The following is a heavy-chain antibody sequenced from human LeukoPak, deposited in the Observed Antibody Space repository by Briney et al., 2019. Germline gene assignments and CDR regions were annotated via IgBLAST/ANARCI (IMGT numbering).Heavy chain of an antibody. CDR1: GYSISSGYY. CDR3: ARAFGNVRGDA. V-gene: IGHV4-38-2*02. D-gene: IGHD3-10*01. J-gene: IGHJ5*02. Sequence: PSETLSLTCTVSGYSISSGYYWGWIRQPPGKGLEWIGSIYHSGSTYYNPSLKSRVTISVDTSKNQFSLKLSSVTAADTAVYYCARAFGNVRGDAWGQGSLVTVSS. CDR2: IYHSGST.